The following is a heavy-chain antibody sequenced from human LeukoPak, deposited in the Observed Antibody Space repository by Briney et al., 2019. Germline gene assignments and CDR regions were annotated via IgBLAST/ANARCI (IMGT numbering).Heavy chain of an antibody. CDR1: GGTFSSYA. V-gene: IGHV1-18*01. J-gene: IGHJ4*02. CDR3: ARDYGAGSYGDY. D-gene: IGHD3-10*01. Sequence: GASVKVSCKASGGTFSSYAISWVRQAPGQGLEWMGWVSAYNGNTNYAQKLQGRVTMTTDTSTSTGYMELRSLRSDDTAVYYCARDYGAGSYGDYWGQGTLVTVSS. CDR2: VSAYNGNT.